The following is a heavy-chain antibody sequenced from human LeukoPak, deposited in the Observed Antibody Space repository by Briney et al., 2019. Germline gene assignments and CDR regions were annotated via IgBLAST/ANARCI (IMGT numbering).Heavy chain of an antibody. CDR2: FKSDGTST. CDR1: GFTFTTNA. J-gene: IGHJ5*02. CDR3: AKSDWFDP. Sequence: GGSLRLSCAASGFTFTTNAMSWVRQAPGKGLVWVSRFKSDGTSTSYADSVKGRFTISRDNAKNTLYLQMNSLRAEDTAVYYCAKSDWFDPWGQGTLVTVSS. V-gene: IGHV3-74*01.